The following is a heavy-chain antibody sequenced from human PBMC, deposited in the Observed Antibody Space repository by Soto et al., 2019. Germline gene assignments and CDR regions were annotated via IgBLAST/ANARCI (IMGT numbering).Heavy chain of an antibody. Sequence: PGGSLRLSCAASGFTFSSSAMHWVRQAPGKGLEWVAVISYDGSNKYYAESVKGRFTISRDNSKNTLYLQMNSLRAEDTAVYYCARDKRDLRFLEWSYYFDYWGQGTLVTVSS. D-gene: IGHD3-3*01. V-gene: IGHV3-30-3*01. CDR2: ISYDGSNK. J-gene: IGHJ4*02. CDR3: ARDKRDLRFLEWSYYFDY. CDR1: GFTFSSSA.